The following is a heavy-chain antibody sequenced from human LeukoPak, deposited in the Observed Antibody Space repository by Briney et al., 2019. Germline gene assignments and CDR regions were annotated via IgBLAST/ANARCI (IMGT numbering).Heavy chain of an antibody. J-gene: IGHJ4*02. CDR2: INHSGST. D-gene: IGHD3-10*01. V-gene: IGHV4-34*01. Sequence: SETLSLTCAVYGGSFSGYYWSWIRQPPGKGLEWIGEINHSGSTNYNPSLKSRVTISVDTSKNQFSLNLSSVTAADTAVYYCARGSMLRGLIIPYYFDYWGQGTLVTVSS. CDR3: ARGSMLRGLIIPYYFDY. CDR1: GGSFSGYY.